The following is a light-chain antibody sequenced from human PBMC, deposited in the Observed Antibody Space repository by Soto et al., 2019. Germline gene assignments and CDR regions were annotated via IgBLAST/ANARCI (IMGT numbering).Light chain of an antibody. CDR1: SSNIGAGYD. J-gene: IGLJ3*02. V-gene: IGLV1-40*01. Sequence: QPVLAQPPSVSGAPGQRVTIPCTGSSSNIGAGYDVHWYQQSPGTAPKLLIYASSIRPSGVPDRISGSKSGTSASLAISGLQAEDEADYYCHSYDNSLSGSRVFGGGTKVTVL. CDR2: ASS. CDR3: HSYDNSLSGSRV.